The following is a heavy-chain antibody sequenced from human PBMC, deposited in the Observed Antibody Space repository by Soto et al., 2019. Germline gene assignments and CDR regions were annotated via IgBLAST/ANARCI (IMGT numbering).Heavy chain of an antibody. J-gene: IGHJ5*02. D-gene: IGHD2-15*01. CDR2: IYYSGST. CDR1: GGSISSGGYY. V-gene: IGHV4-31*03. CDR3: ARVGVSAYYSGGSCYWWFDP. Sequence: QVQLQESGPGLVKPSQTLSLTCTVSGGSISSGGYYWSWIRQHPGKGLEWIGYIYYSGSTYYNPSLKSRITLSVDTSKNQFSLKLSSVTVADTAVYYCARVGVSAYYSGGSCYWWFDPWGQGTLVTVSS.